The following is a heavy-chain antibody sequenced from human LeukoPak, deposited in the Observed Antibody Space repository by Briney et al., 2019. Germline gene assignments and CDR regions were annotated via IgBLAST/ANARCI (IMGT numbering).Heavy chain of an antibody. Sequence: QPGGFLRLSCAASGFTFSSYWMHWVRQAPGKGLVWVSRINSDGSSTSYADSVKGRFTISRDNAKNTLYLQMNSLRAEDTAVYYCAVLPSGYSYGPPDYWGQGTLVTVSS. CDR1: GFTFSSYW. J-gene: IGHJ4*02. CDR2: INSDGSST. D-gene: IGHD5-18*01. CDR3: AVLPSGYSYGPPDY. V-gene: IGHV3-74*01.